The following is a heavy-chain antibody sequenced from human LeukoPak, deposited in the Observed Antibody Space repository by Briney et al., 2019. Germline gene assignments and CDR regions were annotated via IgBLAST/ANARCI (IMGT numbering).Heavy chain of an antibody. CDR3: ARVRGGSQY. D-gene: IGHD1-26*01. CDR2: IWYDGSDK. CDR1: GFTFSSFG. Sequence: GGSLRLSCAASGFTFSSFGMHWVRQAPGKGLEWVAVIWYDGSDKYYTESVKGRFTISRDNSKNTLYLQMNRLRAEDTAVYYCARVRGGSQYWGQGTLVTVSS. V-gene: IGHV3-30*19. J-gene: IGHJ4*02.